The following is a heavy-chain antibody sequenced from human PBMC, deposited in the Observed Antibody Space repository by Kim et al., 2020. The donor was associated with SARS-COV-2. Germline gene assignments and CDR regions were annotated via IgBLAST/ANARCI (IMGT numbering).Heavy chain of an antibody. CDR2: ITHSGRT. Sequence: SETLSLTCALYGWPFNTWYWSWIRQPPGKGLEWIGEITHSGRTHYNPSLKSRVFMSVDTSKNQFSLKLNSVTAADTAVYYCAPIYGDYSDFDYWGQGTLVTVSS. V-gene: IGHV4-34*01. D-gene: IGHD4-17*01. J-gene: IGHJ4*01. CDR1: GWPFNTWY. CDR3: APIYGDYSDFDY.